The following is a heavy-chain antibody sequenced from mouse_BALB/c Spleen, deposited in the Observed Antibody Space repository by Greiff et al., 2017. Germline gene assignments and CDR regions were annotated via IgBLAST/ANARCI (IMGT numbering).Heavy chain of an antibody. D-gene: IGHD2-3*01. CDR1: GFSLTSYG. Sequence: VQLQQSGPGLVQPSQSLSITCTVSGFSLTSYGVHWVRQSPGKGLEWLGVIWSGGCTDYNAAFISRLSISKDNSKSQVFFKMNSLQANDTAIYYCARGWLLRFAYWGQGTLVTVSA. J-gene: IGHJ3*01. CDR2: IWSGGCT. CDR3: ARGWLLRFAY. V-gene: IGHV2-2*02.